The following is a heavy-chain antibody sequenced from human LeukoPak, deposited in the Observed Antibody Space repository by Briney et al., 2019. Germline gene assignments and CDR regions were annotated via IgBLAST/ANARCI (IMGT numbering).Heavy chain of an antibody. V-gene: IGHV3-21*01. CDR2: ISSSSSYI. Sequence: GGSLRLSCAASGFTFSSYSMNWVRQAPGKGLEWVSSISSSSSYIYYADSVKGRFTISRDNAKNSLYLQMNSLRAEDTAVYYCARSPFSPGDHDEYYFDYWDQGTLVTVSS. CDR3: ARSPFSPGDHDEYYFDY. D-gene: IGHD4-17*01. CDR1: GFTFSSYS. J-gene: IGHJ4*02.